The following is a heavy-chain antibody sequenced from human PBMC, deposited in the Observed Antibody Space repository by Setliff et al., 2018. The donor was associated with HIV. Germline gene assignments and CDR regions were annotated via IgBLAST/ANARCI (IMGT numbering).Heavy chain of an antibody. CDR3: ARKSTLRYYYGSGSLDAFDI. CDR1: GGSISGYY. D-gene: IGHD3-10*01. Sequence: SETLSLTCTVSGGSISGYYWNWIRQPPGKGLEWIGEIYQSGTTNYNPSLKSRVTMSVDTSNNQFSLELSSVTAADTAVYYCARKSTLRYYYGSGSLDAFDIWGQGTKVTVSS. CDR2: IYQSGTT. J-gene: IGHJ3*02. V-gene: IGHV4-34*01.